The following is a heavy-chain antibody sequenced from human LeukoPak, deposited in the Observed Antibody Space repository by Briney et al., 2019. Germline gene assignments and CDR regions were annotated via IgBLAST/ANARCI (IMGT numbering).Heavy chain of an antibody. D-gene: IGHD2-2*01. CDR3: ARAYCSSTSCYLEENWFDP. CDR1: GYTFTSYY. Sequence: ASVKVSCKASGYTFTSYYMHWVRQAPGQGLGWMGIINPSGGSTSYAQKFQGRVTMTRDTSTSTVYMELSSLRSEDTAVYYCARAYCSSTSCYLEENWFDPWGQGTLVTVSS. J-gene: IGHJ5*02. V-gene: IGHV1-46*01. CDR2: INPSGGST.